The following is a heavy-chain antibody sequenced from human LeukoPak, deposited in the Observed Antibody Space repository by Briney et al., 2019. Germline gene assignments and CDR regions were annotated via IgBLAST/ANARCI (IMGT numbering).Heavy chain of an antibody. CDR3: ARDSGNYLDAFDI. J-gene: IGHJ3*02. V-gene: IGHV3-48*03. CDR1: GFTFRSYE. Sequence: GGSLRLSCSVSGFTFRSYEMNWVRQAPGTGLEWVSYISSSGSSIEYADSVKGRFTISRDNAKNSLYLQMNSLRAEDTAVYYCARDSGNYLDAFDIWGQGTMVTVSS. D-gene: IGHD1-7*01. CDR2: ISSSGSSI.